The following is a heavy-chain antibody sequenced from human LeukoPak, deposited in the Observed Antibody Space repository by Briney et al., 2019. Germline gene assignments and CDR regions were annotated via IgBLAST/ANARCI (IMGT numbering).Heavy chain of an antibody. J-gene: IGHJ3*02. CDR2: VNPNSGGT. CDR3: ARGYYDFWSGSTGAFDI. Sequence: ASVKVSCKASGYTFTGYYMHWVRQAPGQGLEWMGWVNPNSGGTNYAQKFQGRVTMTRDTSISTAYMELSRLRSDDTVVYYCARGYYDFWSGSTGAFDIWGQGTMVTVSS. CDR1: GYTFTGYY. D-gene: IGHD3-3*01. V-gene: IGHV1-2*02.